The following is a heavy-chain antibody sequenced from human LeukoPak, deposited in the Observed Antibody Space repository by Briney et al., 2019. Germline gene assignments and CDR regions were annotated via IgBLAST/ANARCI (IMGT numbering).Heavy chain of an antibody. D-gene: IGHD3-9*01. Sequence: ASVKVSCKASGYTFTSYGISWVRQAPGQGLEWMGWISAYNGNTNYAQKLQGRVTMTTDTYTSTAYMELRSLRSDDTAVYYCARGSYYDILTGYYALGYWGQGTLVTVSS. J-gene: IGHJ4*02. V-gene: IGHV1-18*01. CDR1: GYTFTSYG. CDR3: ARGSYYDILTGYYALGY. CDR2: ISAYNGNT.